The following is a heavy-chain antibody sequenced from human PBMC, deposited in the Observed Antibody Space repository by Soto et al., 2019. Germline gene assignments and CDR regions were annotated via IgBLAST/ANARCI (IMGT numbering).Heavy chain of an antibody. CDR2: IRSKAYGGTT. CDR1: GFTFGDYA. J-gene: IGHJ4*02. V-gene: IGHV3-49*04. CDR3: TRRPSSGGQQLVQGYVY. Sequence: AVGSLRLSCTASGFTFGDYAMSWVRQAPGKGLEWVGFIRSKAYGGTTEYAASVKGRFTISRDDSKSIAYLQMNSLKTEDTAVYYCTRRPSSGGQQLVQGYVYWGQGTLVTVSS. D-gene: IGHD6-13*01.